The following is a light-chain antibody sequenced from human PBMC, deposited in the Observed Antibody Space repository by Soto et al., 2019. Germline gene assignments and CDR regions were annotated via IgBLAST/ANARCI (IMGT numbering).Light chain of an antibody. V-gene: IGKV3-15*01. CDR1: QSVSSN. CDR2: AAS. CDR3: QQYNNWPPLT. J-gene: IGKJ4*01. Sequence: EIVMTQSPATLSVSPGERATLSCRASQSVSSNLAWYQQKPGQAPRLLIYAASTRAPGIPARFSGSGSGTDFTLTISSLQSEDFAVYFCQQYNNWPPLTFGGGTKVEIK.